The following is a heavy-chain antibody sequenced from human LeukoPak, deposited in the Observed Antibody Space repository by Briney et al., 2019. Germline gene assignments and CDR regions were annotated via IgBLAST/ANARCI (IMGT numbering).Heavy chain of an antibody. V-gene: IGHV3-21*01. Sequence: AGGSLRLSCAASGFTFSSYSMNWVRQAPGKGLEWVSSISSSSSYIYYADSVKGRFTISRDNAKNSLYLQMNSLRAEDTAVYYCARVGVMTTVTTFMGDWFDPWGQGTLVTDSS. CDR3: ARVGVMTTVTTFMGDWFDP. D-gene: IGHD4-17*01. CDR2: ISSSSSYI. CDR1: GFTFSSYS. J-gene: IGHJ5*02.